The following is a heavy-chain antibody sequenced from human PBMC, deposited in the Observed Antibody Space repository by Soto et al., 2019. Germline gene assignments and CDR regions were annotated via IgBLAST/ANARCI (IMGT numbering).Heavy chain of an antibody. V-gene: IGHV3-74*01. CDR2: INGDGRTT. D-gene: IGHD3-22*01. J-gene: IGHJ5*02. Sequence: EVQLVESGGGVVPPGGSLRLSCAASGFTFSAYWMHWVRQAPGKGLMWVSRINGDGRTTSYADSVKGRFTISRENAKNTLYLQMNRLRAEDTAVYYCARAAYCEYWFDPWGQGALVTVSS. CDR3: ARAAYCEYWFDP. CDR1: GFTFSAYW.